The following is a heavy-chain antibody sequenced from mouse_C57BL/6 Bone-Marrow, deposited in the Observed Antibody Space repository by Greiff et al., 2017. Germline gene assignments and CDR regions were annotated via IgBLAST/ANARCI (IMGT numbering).Heavy chain of an antibody. D-gene: IGHD2-1*01. J-gene: IGHJ3*01. CDR2: IYPRSGNT. V-gene: IGHV1-81*01. Sequence: QVQLQQSGAELVRPGASVKLSCKASGYTFTSYGISWVKQRTGQGLEWIGEIYPRSGNTYYNEKFKGKATLTADKSSSTAYMQLRSLTSEDSAVXVCASEAVCYGNPAWFAYWGQGTLVTVSA. CDR1: GYTFTSYG. CDR3: ASEAVCYGNPAWFAY.